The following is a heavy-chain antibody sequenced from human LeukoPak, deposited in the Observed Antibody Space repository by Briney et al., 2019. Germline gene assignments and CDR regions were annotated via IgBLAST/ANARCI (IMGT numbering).Heavy chain of an antibody. Sequence: GGSLRLSCAASAFTFSSYAMSWVRQAPGKGLEWVSTIHGSSDTTYYADSVKGRFTISRDNSKNPLFLQMNSLRAEDTAVYYCARISGSRAWDFDYWGQGTLVTVSS. D-gene: IGHD1-26*01. V-gene: IGHV3-23*01. J-gene: IGHJ4*02. CDR2: IHGSSDTT. CDR1: AFTFSSYA. CDR3: ARISGSRAWDFDY.